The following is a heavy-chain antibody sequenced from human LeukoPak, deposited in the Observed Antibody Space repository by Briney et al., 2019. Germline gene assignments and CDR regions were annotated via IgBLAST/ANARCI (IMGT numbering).Heavy chain of an antibody. J-gene: IGHJ3*02. CDR1: GFTFSDYY. V-gene: IGHV3-11*04. CDR3: ARPVVAATTPDTFDI. D-gene: IGHD2-15*01. Sequence: GGSLRLSCAASGFTFSDYYMSWIRQAPGKGLEWVSYISNSGNTIYYADSVKGRFTISRDNAKNSLYLQMNSLRAEDTAVYYCARPVVAATTPDTFDIWGQGTMVTVSS. CDR2: ISNSGNTI.